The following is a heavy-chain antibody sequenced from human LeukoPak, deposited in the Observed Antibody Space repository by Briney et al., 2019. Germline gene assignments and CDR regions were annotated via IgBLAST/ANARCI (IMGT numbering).Heavy chain of an antibody. V-gene: IGHV3-21*04. CDR3: ARADPRDKYYFDY. CDR1: GFTFSSYS. CDR2: ISSSSSYI. J-gene: IGHJ4*02. D-gene: IGHD3-10*01. Sequence: PGGSLRLSCAASGFTFSSYSMNWVRQAPGKGLEWVSSISSSSSYIYYADSVKGRFTISRDNAKNSLYLQMNSLRAEDTAVYYCARADPRDKYYFDYWGQGTLVTVSS.